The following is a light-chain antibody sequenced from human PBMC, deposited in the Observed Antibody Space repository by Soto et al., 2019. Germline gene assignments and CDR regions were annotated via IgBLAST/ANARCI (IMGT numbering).Light chain of an antibody. V-gene: IGLV2-14*01. J-gene: IGLJ1*01. CDR2: EVS. CDR3: SSYTSSSTLGV. Sequence: QSVLTQPASVSGSPGQSITISCTGTSSDVGGYNYVSWYQQHPGKDPKLMIYEVSNRPSGVSNRFSGYKSGNTASLAISGLQAEHEADYYCSSYTSSSTLGVFGTGTKVTVL. CDR1: SSDVGGYNY.